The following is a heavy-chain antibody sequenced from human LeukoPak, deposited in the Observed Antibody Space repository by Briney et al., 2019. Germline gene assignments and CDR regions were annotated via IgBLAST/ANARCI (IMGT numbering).Heavy chain of an antibody. CDR3: AKSSYYDSSGYYREYYFDF. J-gene: IGHJ4*02. D-gene: IGHD3-22*01. Sequence: PGGSLRLSCAASGFTFSSSAMSWVRQAPGKGLVWVSHINSDGSWTSYADSVKGRFTISKDNAKNTVYLQMNSLRDEDTAVYYCAKSSYYDSSGYYREYYFDFWGQGTLVTVSS. CDR1: GFTFSSSA. CDR2: INSDGSWT. V-gene: IGHV3-74*01.